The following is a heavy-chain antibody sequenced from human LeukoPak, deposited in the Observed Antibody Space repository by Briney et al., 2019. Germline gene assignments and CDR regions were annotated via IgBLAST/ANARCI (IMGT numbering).Heavy chain of an antibody. CDR3: ARDPTHYYDSSGYGPMYY. J-gene: IGHJ4*02. Sequence: SVKVSCKASGGTFSSYAISWVRQAPGQGLEWMGRIIPIFGTANYAQKFQGRVTITTDESASTAYMELSSLRSEDTAVYYCARDPTHYYDSSGYGPMYYWGQGTLVTVSS. CDR2: IIPIFGTA. V-gene: IGHV1-69*05. CDR1: GGTFSSYA. D-gene: IGHD3-22*01.